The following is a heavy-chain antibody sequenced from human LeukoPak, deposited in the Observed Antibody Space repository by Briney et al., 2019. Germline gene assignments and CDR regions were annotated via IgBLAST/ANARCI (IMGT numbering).Heavy chain of an antibody. D-gene: IGHD3-10*01. J-gene: IGHJ5*02. CDR2: INPNSGGT. CDR1: GYTFTGYY. CDR3: ARAYGSGSYNWFDP. V-gene: IGHV1-2*02. Sequence: ASVKVSCKASGYTFTGYYMHWVRRAPGQGLEWMGWINPNSGGTNYAQKFQGRVTMTRDTSISTAYMELSRLRSNDTAVYYCARAYGSGSYNWFDPWGQGTLVTVSP.